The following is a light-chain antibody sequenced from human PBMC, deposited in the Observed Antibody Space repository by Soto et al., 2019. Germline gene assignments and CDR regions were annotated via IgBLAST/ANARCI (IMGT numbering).Light chain of an antibody. V-gene: IGKV1-39*01. Sequence: DIQMTQSPSSLSASVGDRVTITCRASQNIPGYIHWYQQKPARAPKLLIYAASTLQSGVPSRFSGSGSGTDFTLTISSLQPEDFATYYCQQSYNVPRTFGRGTKVEIK. J-gene: IGKJ1*01. CDR1: QNIPGY. CDR2: AAS. CDR3: QQSYNVPRT.